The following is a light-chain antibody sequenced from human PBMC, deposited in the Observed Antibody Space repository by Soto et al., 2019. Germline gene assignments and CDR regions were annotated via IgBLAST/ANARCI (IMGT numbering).Light chain of an antibody. CDR2: DAS. J-gene: IGKJ1*01. V-gene: IGKV1-5*01. CDR1: PTNSTW. CDR3: KRYIKIYKRWR. Sequence: IQQTQYPDILIGSVRERVSITFLARPTNSTWMAWYQQKPGKAPKLLVYDASTLQSGVASRFSGCGSGTEFPLMFGGLEFVVYGTYYCKRYIKIYKRWRFGEGTKVDIK.